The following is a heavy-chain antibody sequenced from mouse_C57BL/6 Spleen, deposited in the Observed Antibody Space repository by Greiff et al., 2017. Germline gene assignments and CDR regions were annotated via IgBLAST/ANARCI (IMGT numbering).Heavy chain of an antibody. V-gene: IGHV1-26*01. CDR1: GYTFTDYY. D-gene: IGHD2-1*01. CDR3: ARSAHYGNVAWFAY. J-gene: IGHJ3*01. Sequence: EVQLQQSGPELVKPGASVKISCKASGYTFTDYYMNWVKQSHGKSLEWIGDINPNNGGTSYNQKFKGKATLTVDKSSSKAYMELRSLTSEDSAVYYCARSAHYGNVAWFAYWGQGTLVTVSA. CDR2: INPNNGGT.